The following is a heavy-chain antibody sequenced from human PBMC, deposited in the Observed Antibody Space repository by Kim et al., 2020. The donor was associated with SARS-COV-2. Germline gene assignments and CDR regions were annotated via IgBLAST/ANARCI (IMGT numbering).Heavy chain of an antibody. Sequence: GGSLRLSCAASGFTFSSYAISWVRQAPGKGLEWVSAISGSGGSTYYADSVKGRFTISRDNSKNTLYLQMNSLRAEDTAVYYCAKSEGRIIAAAGRIRYWGQGTLVTVSS. CDR2: ISGSGGST. D-gene: IGHD6-13*01. CDR1: GFTFSSYA. J-gene: IGHJ4*02. V-gene: IGHV3-23*01. CDR3: AKSEGRIIAAAGRIRY.